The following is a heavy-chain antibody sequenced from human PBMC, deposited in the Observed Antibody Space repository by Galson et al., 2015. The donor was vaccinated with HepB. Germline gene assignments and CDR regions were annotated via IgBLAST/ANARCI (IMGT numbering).Heavy chain of an antibody. CDR1: GYTFTNYG. D-gene: IGHD6-19*01. CDR2: LSAYNGYT. V-gene: IGHV1-18*01. CDR3: ARDSSGWNSVDYYYYGMDV. J-gene: IGHJ6*02. Sequence: SVKVSCKASGYTFTNYGFGWVRPAPGQGAGGMGWLSAYNGYTKYGQKFQGRVTMTTDTSPSTAYMEVRRLRSYDTAVYYCARDSSGWNSVDYYYYGMDVWGQGTTVTVSS.